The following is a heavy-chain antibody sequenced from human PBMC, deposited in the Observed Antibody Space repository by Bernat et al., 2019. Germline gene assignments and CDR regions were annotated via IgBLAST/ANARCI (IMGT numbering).Heavy chain of an antibody. CDR2: IYSGGST. CDR3: ARDRGPIAVLEFDP. D-gene: IGHD6-19*01. V-gene: IGHV3-66*01. Sequence: VQLVESGGGLVQPGGSLRLSCAASGFTVSSNYMSWVRQAPGKGLEWVSVIYSGGSTYYADSVKGRFTISRDNSKNTLYLQMNSLRAEDTAVYYCARDRGPIAVLEFDPWGQGTLVTVSS. J-gene: IGHJ5*02. CDR1: GFTVSSNY.